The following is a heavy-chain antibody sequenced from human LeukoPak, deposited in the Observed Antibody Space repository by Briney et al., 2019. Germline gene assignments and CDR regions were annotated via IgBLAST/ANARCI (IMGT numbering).Heavy chain of an antibody. V-gene: IGHV3-21*01. CDR3: VRLRRNNDRSGYYYYYDY. J-gene: IGHJ4*02. CDR2: ISVRSNYR. D-gene: IGHD3-22*01. Sequence: KTGGSLRLSCAASGYTSSDFSVNWVRQAPGKGLEWVSSISVRSNYRYYADSVRGRFTISRDDARDSLFLQMNSLRAEDTAVYFCVRLRRNNDRSGYYYYYDYWGQGTLVTVSS. CDR1: GYTSSDFS.